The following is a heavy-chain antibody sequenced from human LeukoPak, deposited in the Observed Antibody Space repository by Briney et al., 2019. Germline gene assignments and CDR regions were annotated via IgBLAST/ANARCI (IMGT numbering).Heavy chain of an antibody. CDR2: ISGSGNGT. J-gene: IGHJ4*02. CDR1: GFTFRTYA. V-gene: IGHV3-23*01. Sequence: GGSLRLSCTASGFTFRTYAMNWVRQAPGKGLEWLSGISGSGNGTYYANSVKGRFIISRDNSTTMVYLQMNSLTVEDTATYYCAKRTMSAFDSWGQGTLLIVSS. D-gene: IGHD5-24*01. CDR3: AKRTMSAFDS.